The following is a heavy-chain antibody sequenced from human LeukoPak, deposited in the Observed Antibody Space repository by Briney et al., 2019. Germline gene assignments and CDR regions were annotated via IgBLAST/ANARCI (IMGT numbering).Heavy chain of an antibody. D-gene: IGHD6-13*01. V-gene: IGHV3-30*18. J-gene: IGHJ4*02. Sequence: GGSLRLSCSASGFTFSSYGMHWVRQAPGKGLEWVAVISYDGSNKYYADSVKGRFTISRDNSKNTLYLQMNSLRAEDTAVYYCAKDLRIADYYFDYWGQGTLVTVSS. CDR1: GFTFSSYG. CDR3: AKDLRIADYYFDY. CDR2: ISYDGSNK.